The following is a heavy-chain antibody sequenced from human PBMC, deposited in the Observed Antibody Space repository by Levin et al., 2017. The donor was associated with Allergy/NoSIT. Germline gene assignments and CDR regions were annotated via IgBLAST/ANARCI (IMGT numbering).Heavy chain of an antibody. V-gene: IGHV4-59*01. D-gene: IGHD4-17*01. CDR3: ARAPPYGDYRVDAFDI. J-gene: IGHJ3*02. Sequence: SETLSLTCTVSGGSISSYYWSWIRQPPGKGLEWIGYIYYSGSTNYNPSLKSRVTISVDTSKNQFSLKLSSVTAADTAVYYCARAPPYGDYRVDAFDIWGQGTMVTVSS. CDR1: GGSISSYY. CDR2: IYYSGST.